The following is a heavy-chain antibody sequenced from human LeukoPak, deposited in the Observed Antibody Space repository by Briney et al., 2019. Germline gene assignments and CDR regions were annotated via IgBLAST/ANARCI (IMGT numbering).Heavy chain of an antibody. D-gene: IGHD1-14*01. Sequence: PGRSLRLSCAASGFTFSSYAMHWVRQAPGKGLEWVAVISYDGSNKYYADSVKGRFTISRDNSKNTLYLQMNSLRAEDTAVYYCARGSPDVTHYYYYGMDVWGQGTTVTVSS. CDR1: GFTFSSYA. V-gene: IGHV3-30*04. J-gene: IGHJ6*02. CDR3: ARGSPDVTHYYYYGMDV. CDR2: ISYDGSNK.